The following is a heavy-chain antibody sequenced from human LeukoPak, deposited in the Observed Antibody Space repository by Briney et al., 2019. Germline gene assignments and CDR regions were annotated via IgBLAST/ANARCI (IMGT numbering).Heavy chain of an antibody. CDR2: INPNNGGT. Sequence: ASVTVSCKASVYTFTAHYMHWVRQAPGQGREWMGWINPNNGGTNYAQKFQGRVTMTRDTSISTAYMELSSLRSDDTAVYYCAKTGSYSPTRSDYWGQGTLVTVSS. V-gene: IGHV1-2*02. J-gene: IGHJ4*02. CDR3: AKTGSYSPTRSDY. D-gene: IGHD1-26*01. CDR1: VYTFTAHY.